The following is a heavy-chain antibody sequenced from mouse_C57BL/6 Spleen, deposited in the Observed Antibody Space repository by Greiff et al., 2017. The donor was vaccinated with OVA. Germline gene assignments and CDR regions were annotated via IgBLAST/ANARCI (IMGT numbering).Heavy chain of an antibody. CDR1: GYTFTSYW. V-gene: IGHV1-64*01. J-gene: IGHJ2*01. D-gene: IGHD2-4*01. CDR3: ARSLYDYPDY. CDR2: IHPNSGST. Sequence: QVQLQQPGAELVKPGASVKLSCKASGYTFTSYWMNWVKQRPGQGLEWIGMIHPNSGSTNYNEKFKSKATLTVDTSSSTAYMQLSSLTSEDSAVYYCARSLYDYPDYWGQGTTLTVSS.